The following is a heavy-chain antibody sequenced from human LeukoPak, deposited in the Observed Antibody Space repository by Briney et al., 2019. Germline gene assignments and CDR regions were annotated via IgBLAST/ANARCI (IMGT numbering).Heavy chain of an antibody. CDR3: ARAGWDMVRGVRHAFDI. V-gene: IGHV1-8*01. J-gene: IGHJ3*02. CDR1: GYTFTSYD. CDR2: MSPNSGNT. Sequence: ASVRVSCKASGYTFTSYDINWVRQATGQGLEWMGWMSPNSGNTGYAQKFQGRVTMTRNTSISTAYMELSSLRSEDAAVYYCARAGWDMVRGVRHAFDIWGQGTMVTVSS. D-gene: IGHD3-10*01.